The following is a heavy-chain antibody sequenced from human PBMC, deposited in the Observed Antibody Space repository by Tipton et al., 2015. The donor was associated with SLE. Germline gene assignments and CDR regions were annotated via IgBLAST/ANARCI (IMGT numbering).Heavy chain of an antibody. J-gene: IGHJ4*02. CDR3: ARSGGYSTPFDF. Sequence: TLSLTCTVSGDSINSGANYWNWLRQRPGKGLEWIGYIYYTGATRHNPSLQSRLAVSVDTSKNQFSLRLSSVTAADTAVYFCARSGGYSTPFDFWGQGSLVTVSS. CDR2: IYYTGAT. V-gene: IGHV4-31*03. D-gene: IGHD5-12*01. CDR1: GDSINSGANY.